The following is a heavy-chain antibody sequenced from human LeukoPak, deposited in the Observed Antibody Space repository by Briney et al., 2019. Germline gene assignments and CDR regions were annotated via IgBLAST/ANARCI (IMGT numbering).Heavy chain of an antibody. CDR3: ARQGSGYYLVDY. Sequence: SETLSLTCTVSGGSISSYYWSWIRQPPGKGLEWIGYIYYSGSTNYNPSLKSRVTISVDTSKNQFSLKLSSVTASDTAVYYCARQGSGYYLVDYWGQGTLVTVSS. V-gene: IGHV4-59*08. J-gene: IGHJ4*02. D-gene: IGHD3-3*01. CDR1: GGSISSYY. CDR2: IYYSGST.